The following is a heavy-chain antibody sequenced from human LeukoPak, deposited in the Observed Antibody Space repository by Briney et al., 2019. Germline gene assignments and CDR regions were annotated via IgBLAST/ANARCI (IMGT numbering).Heavy chain of an antibody. CDR1: GYTFTSYY. V-gene: IGHV1-46*01. Sequence: ASVKVSCKASGYTFTSYYMHRVRQAPGQGLEWMGIINPSGGSTSYAQKFQGRVTMTRDTSTSTVYMELSSLRSEDTAVYYCARDWNGGNWGNWFDPWGQGTLVTVSS. J-gene: IGHJ5*02. CDR3: ARDWNGGNWGNWFDP. CDR2: INPSGGST. D-gene: IGHD4-23*01.